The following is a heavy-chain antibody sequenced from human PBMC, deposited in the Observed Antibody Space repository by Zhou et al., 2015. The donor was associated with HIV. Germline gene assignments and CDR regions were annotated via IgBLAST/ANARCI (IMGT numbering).Heavy chain of an antibody. J-gene: IGHJ6*03. Sequence: QVQLVQSGAEVKKPGSSVKVSCKASGGTFSSYAISWVRQAPGQGLEWMGGIIPIFGTANYAQKFQGRVTITADESTSTAYMELSSLRSEDTAVYYCARGAPYSSGWSLVPVHYYYYYMDVWGKGTTVTVSS. D-gene: IGHD6-19*01. CDR3: ARGAPYSSGWSLVPVHYYYYYMDV. V-gene: IGHV1-69*01. CDR2: IIPIFGTA. CDR1: GGTFSSYA.